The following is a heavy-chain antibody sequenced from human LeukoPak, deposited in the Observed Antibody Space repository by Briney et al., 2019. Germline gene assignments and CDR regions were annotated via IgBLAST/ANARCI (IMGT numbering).Heavy chain of an antibody. J-gene: IGHJ4*02. CDR2: INPSGGST. CDR1: GYTFTSYY. V-gene: IGHV1-46*01. Sequence: ASVKVSCKASGYTFTSYYMHWVRQAPGQGLEWMGIINPSGGSTSYAQKFQGRVTMTRDTSTSTVYMELSSLRSEDTAVYYCARDSPYYYDSSGYLDYWGQGTLVTVSS. D-gene: IGHD3-22*01. CDR3: ARDSPYYYDSSGYLDY.